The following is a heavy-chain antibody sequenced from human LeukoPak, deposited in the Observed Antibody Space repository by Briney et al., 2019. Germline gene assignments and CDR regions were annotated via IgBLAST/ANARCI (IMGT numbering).Heavy chain of an antibody. CDR2: ISWNSGSI. J-gene: IGHJ3*02. CDR3: ASPEWLPDSIDI. V-gene: IGHV3-9*01. D-gene: IGHD3-3*01. CDR1: GFTFDDYA. Sequence: GGSLRLSCAASGFTFDDYAMHWVRQAPGKGLEWVSGISWNSGSIGYADSVKGRFTISRDNAKNSLYLQMNSLRAEDTAVYYCASPEWLPDSIDIWGQGTMVTVSS.